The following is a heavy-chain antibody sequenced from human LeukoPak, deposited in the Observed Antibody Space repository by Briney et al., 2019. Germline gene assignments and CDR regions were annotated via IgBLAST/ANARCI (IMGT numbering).Heavy chain of an antibody. V-gene: IGHV5-51*01. J-gene: IGHJ4*02. CDR3: ARAAHDNGGYLRYYFDY. CDR1: GYSFTSYW. D-gene: IGHD3-22*01. Sequence: GESLKISCKGSGYSFTSYWIGWVRQMPGKGLEWMGIIYPGDSDTRYSPSFQGQVTISADKSISTAYLQWSSLKASDTAMYYCARAAHDNGGYLRYYFDYWGQGTLVTVSS. CDR2: IYPGDSDT.